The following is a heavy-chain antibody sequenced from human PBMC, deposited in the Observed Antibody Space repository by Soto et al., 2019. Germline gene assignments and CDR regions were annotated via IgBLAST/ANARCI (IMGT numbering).Heavy chain of an antibody. J-gene: IGHJ6*02. CDR2: IYYSGST. D-gene: IGHD3-9*01. CDR3: ARHSPPMYDILTGTTLDPYYGMDV. Sequence: SETLSLTCTVSGGSISSYYWSWIRQPPGKGLEWIGYIYYSGSTNYNPSLKSRVTISVDTSKNQFSLKLSSVTAADTAVYYCARHSPPMYDILTGTTLDPYYGMDVWGQGTTVT. CDR1: GGSISSYY. V-gene: IGHV4-59*08.